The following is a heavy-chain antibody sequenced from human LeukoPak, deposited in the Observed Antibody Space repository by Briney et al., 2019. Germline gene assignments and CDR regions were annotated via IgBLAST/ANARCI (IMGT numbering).Heavy chain of an antibody. J-gene: IGHJ3*02. CDR3: AREDDVLADNAFDI. CDR1: GDSISTYY. Sequence: SETLSLTCSVSGDSISTYYWSWIRQPPGKGLEWIGSIYYTGSTYHNPSLKSRVTMSVDTSMNQFSLNLNSVTAADTAVYYCAREDDVLADNAFDIWGQGTMVTVSS. V-gene: IGHV4-59*12. CDR2: IYYTGST. D-gene: IGHD3-9*01.